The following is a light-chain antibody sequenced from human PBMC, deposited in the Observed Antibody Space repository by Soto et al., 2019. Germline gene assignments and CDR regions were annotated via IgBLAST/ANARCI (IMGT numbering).Light chain of an antibody. CDR3: QHRMNWPLT. CDR1: QTVSNY. V-gene: IGKV3-11*01. Sequence: EIVFTQSPATLSLSPGERATLSCRASQTVSNYLLWYQQKPGQAPRLLIYDASNRATGIPARFSGSGSETDFTLTISSLEPEDVAVYYCQHRMNWPLTFGQGTRLEIK. J-gene: IGKJ5*01. CDR2: DAS.